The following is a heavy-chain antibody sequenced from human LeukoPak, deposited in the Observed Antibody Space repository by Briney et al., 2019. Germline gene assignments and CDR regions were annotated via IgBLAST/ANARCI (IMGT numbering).Heavy chain of an antibody. CDR1: GGSLSGYY. CDR2: INHSGST. CDR3: AREPTTVVVTLGKDYGMDV. V-gene: IGHV4-34*01. D-gene: IGHD2-21*02. J-gene: IGHJ6*02. Sequence: SETLSLTCAVYGGSLSGYYWSWIRQAPGKGLEWIGEINHSGSTTYNPSLKSRVTMSVDMSRNQFSLKLSSVTAADTAVYYCAREPTTVVVTLGKDYGMDVWGQGTTVTVSS.